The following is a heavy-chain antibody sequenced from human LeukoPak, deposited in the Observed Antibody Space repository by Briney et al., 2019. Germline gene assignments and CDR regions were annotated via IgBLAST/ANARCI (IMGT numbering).Heavy chain of an antibody. Sequence: ASVKVSCKASGGTFSSYAISWVRQAPGQGLEWMGRIIPILGIANYAQKFQGRVTITADKSTSTAYVELSSLRSEDTAVYYCARCDYSNYVDYYYYGMDVWGQGTTVTVSS. J-gene: IGHJ6*02. CDR2: IIPILGIA. CDR3: ARCDYSNYVDYYYYGMDV. D-gene: IGHD4-11*01. CDR1: GGTFSSYA. V-gene: IGHV1-69*04.